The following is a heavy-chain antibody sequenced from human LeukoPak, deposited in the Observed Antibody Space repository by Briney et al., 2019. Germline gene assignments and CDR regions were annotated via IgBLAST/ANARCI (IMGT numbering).Heavy chain of an antibody. D-gene: IGHD6-19*01. Sequence: PGRSLRLSCAASGFTFSSDAMHWVRQAPGKGLEWVAVISYDGSNKYYADSVKGRFTISRDNSKNTLYLQMNSLRAEDTAVYYCARDMSSSGWYTQASYYYGMDVWGQGTTVTVSS. V-gene: IGHV3-30-3*01. CDR3: ARDMSSSGWYTQASYYYGMDV. CDR2: ISYDGSNK. J-gene: IGHJ6*02. CDR1: GFTFSSDA.